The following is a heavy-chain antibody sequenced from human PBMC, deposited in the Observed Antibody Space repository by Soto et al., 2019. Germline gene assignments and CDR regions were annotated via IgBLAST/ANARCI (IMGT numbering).Heavy chain of an antibody. CDR1: GYTFTSYG. V-gene: IGHV1-18*04. Sequence: ASVKVSCKASGYTFTSYGISWVRQAPGKGLEWMGWISAYNGNTNYAQKLQGRVTVTTDTSTSTAYMELRSLRSDDTAVYYCARDKVYRSSWFYYYYGMDVWGQGTTVTVSS. J-gene: IGHJ6*02. D-gene: IGHD6-13*01. CDR3: ARDKVYRSSWFYYYYGMDV. CDR2: ISAYNGNT.